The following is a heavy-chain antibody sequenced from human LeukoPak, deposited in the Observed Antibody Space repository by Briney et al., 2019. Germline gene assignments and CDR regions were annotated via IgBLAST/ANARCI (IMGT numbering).Heavy chain of an antibody. Sequence: PGGSLRLSCAASGFTFSSYGMHWVRQAPAKGLEWVAVISYDGSNKYYADSVKGRFTISRDNSKNTLYLQMNSLRAEDTAVYYCAKAEYYYDSSIDYWGQGTLVTVSS. CDR2: ISYDGSNK. V-gene: IGHV3-30*18. D-gene: IGHD3-22*01. J-gene: IGHJ4*02. CDR3: AKAEYYYDSSIDY. CDR1: GFTFSSYG.